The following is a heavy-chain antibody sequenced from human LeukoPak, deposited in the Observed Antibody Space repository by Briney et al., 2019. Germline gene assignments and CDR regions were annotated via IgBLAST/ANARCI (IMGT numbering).Heavy chain of an antibody. CDR2: IIPIFGTA. CDR1: GGTFSSYA. Sequence: GASVKVSCKASGGTFSSYAISWVRQAPGQGLEWMGGIIPIFGTANYAQKFQGRVTITADKSTSTAYMELSSLRSEDTAVYYCARAYSYYDYVWGSYRFDYWGQGTLVTVSS. CDR3: ARAYSYYDYVWGSYRFDY. V-gene: IGHV1-69*06. J-gene: IGHJ4*02. D-gene: IGHD3-16*02.